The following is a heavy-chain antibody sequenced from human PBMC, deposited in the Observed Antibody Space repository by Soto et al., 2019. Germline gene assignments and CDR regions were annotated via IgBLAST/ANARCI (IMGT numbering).Heavy chain of an antibody. CDR2: ISGSGGIT. CDR1: GFTFSSYA. D-gene: IGHD2-2*01. CDR3: AKGRSEVLPAAINY. V-gene: IGHV3-23*01. Sequence: GGSLRLSCAASGFTFSSYAMSWVRQAPGKGLEWVSGISGSGGITYYGDSVKGRFTISRDNSKNTLYLQMNSLRAEDTAVYYCAKGRSEVLPAAINYWGQGAQVTVSS. J-gene: IGHJ4*02.